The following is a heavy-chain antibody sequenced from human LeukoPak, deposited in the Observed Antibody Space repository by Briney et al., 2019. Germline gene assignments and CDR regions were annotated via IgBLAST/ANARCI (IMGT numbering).Heavy chain of an antibody. CDR2: ISWNSGSI. CDR1: GFTFYDYA. Sequence: GGSLRLSCAASGFTFYDYAMHWVRQAPGKGLEWVSGISWNSGSIGYADSVKGRFTISRDNAKNSLYLQMNSLRAEDMALYYCAKAHLDDDYAFDYWGQGTLVTVSS. CDR3: AKAHLDDDYAFDY. J-gene: IGHJ4*02. D-gene: IGHD4-17*01. V-gene: IGHV3-9*03.